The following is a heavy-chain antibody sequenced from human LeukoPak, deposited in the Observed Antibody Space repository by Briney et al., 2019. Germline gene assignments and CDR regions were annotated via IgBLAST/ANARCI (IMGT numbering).Heavy chain of an antibody. CDR2: INHSGST. CDR1: GGSFSDYY. CDR3: ARRATTSRFTLVRNNPVRFYYYYMDV. Sequence: SSETLSLTCAVFGGSFSDYYWSWIRQPPGKGLEWIGEINHSGSTNYNPSLKSRVIISADTSKNQFSLKLSSVTAADTAVFYCARRATTSRFTLVRNNPVRFYYYYMDVWGKGTTVTISS. D-gene: IGHD3-10*01. V-gene: IGHV4-34*01. J-gene: IGHJ6*03.